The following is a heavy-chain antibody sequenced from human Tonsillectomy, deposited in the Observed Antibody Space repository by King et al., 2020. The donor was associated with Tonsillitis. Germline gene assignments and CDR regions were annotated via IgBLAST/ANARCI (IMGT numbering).Heavy chain of an antibody. V-gene: IGHV3-30*18. CDR1: GFTFSSYG. J-gene: IGHJ3*02. CDR2: ISYDGSNK. Sequence: VQLVQSGGGVVQPGRSLRLSCAASGFTFSSYGMHWVRQAPGKGLEWVAVISYDGSNKYYADSVKGRITISRDNSKNTLYLQMNSLRAEDTAVYYCAKGEQFDIWGQGTMVTVSS. CDR3: AKGEQFDI. D-gene: IGHD1-26*01.